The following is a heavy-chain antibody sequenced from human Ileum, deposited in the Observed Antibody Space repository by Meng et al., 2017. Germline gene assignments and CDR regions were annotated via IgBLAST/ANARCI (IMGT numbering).Heavy chain of an antibody. CDR2: IKTSDSHI. CDR3: ATRMTATYY. V-gene: IGHV3-48*03. J-gene: IGHJ4*02. Sequence: GGSLRLSCAASGFPFSNYEMVWVRQAPGKGPECLSLIKTSDSHIYYADSVKGRFTISRDNAKNSLYLQMDGLRAEDTAVYYCATRMTATYYWGQGTLVTVSS. D-gene: IGHD2-21*02. CDR1: GFPFSNYE.